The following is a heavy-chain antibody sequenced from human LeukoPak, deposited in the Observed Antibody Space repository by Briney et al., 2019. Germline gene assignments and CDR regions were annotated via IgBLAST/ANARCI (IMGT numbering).Heavy chain of an antibody. D-gene: IGHD4-17*01. V-gene: IGHV3-23*01. CDR2: ISGSGGST. J-gene: IGHJ4*02. Sequence: GGSLRLTSAASGFTFSSYAMSWVGQAPGKGLEWVPAISGSGGSTYYADSVKGRFTISRDNSKYTLYLQMNSLRAEDTAVYYCAKDDDYGDYEPDYWGQGTLVTVSS. CDR3: AKDDDYGDYEPDY. CDR1: GFTFSSYA.